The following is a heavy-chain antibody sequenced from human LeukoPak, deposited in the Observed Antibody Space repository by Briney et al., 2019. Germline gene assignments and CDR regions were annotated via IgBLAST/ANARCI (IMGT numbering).Heavy chain of an antibody. CDR3: AKDRPYYDSSGYPEGPEF. V-gene: IGHV1-8*01. CDR1: GYTFTSYD. J-gene: IGHJ4*02. CDR2: MNPNSGNT. Sequence: ASVKVSCKASGYTFTSYDINWVRQATGQGLEWMGWMNPNSGNTGYAQKFQGRVTMTRNTSISTAYMELNSLRAEDTAVYYCAKDRPYYDSSGYPEGPEFWGQGTLVTVSS. D-gene: IGHD3-22*01.